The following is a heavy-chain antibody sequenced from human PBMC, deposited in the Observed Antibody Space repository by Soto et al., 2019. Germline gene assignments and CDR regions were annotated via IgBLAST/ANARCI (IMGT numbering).Heavy chain of an antibody. Sequence: QVQLQESGPGLVKASETLSLTCTVSGGSISSYYWSWIRQPPGKGLEWIGYIYYSGSTNYNPSLKSRVTISVDMSKNQFSLKLSSVTAADTAVYYCARHSGYDYGARGNWFDPWGQGTLVTVSS. D-gene: IGHD5-12*01. CDR3: ARHSGYDYGARGNWFDP. CDR1: GGSISSYY. V-gene: IGHV4-59*08. CDR2: IYYSGST. J-gene: IGHJ5*02.